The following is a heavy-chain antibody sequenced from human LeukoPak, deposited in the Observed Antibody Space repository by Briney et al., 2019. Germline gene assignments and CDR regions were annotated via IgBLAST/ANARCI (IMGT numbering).Heavy chain of an antibody. CDR3: ASRRRWYYYDSSGYYYRWDY. V-gene: IGHV4-34*01. J-gene: IGHJ4*02. CDR1: GGSFSGYY. CDR2: INHSGSA. D-gene: IGHD3-22*01. Sequence: SETLSLTCAVYGGSFSGYYWSWIRQPPGKGLEWIGEINHSGSANYNPSLKSRVTISVDTSKNQFSLKLSSVTAADTAVYYCASRRRWYYYDSSGYYYRWDYWGQGTLVTVSS.